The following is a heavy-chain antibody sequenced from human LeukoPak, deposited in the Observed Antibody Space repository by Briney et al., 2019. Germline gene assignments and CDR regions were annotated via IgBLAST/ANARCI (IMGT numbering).Heavy chain of an antibody. D-gene: IGHD3-3*01. CDR3: ASGTSTYYELYF. Sequence: SETLSLTCTVSGGSISGSTYYWGWIRQPPGKGLEWIGSFFYSGSTYYNPSLKSRLTMSIDTSNNQFSLKLMSVTAADTAVYYCASGTSTYYELYFWGQGTLVTVSS. CDR2: FFYSGST. V-gene: IGHV4-39*01. J-gene: IGHJ4*02. CDR1: GGSISGSTYY.